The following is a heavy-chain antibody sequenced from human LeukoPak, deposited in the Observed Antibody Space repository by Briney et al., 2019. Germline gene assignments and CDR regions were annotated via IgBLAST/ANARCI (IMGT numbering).Heavy chain of an antibody. V-gene: IGHV3-48*02. J-gene: IGHJ4*02. D-gene: IGHD5-18*01. CDR1: GFTFTTYT. Sequence: GGSLRLSCAASGFTFTTYTMNWVRQAPGKGLEWVSFISSSGATVYYADSVKGRFTISRDNAKNSLFLQMSSLRDEDTAVYYCARDVNSYPKLDYWCRGTLVTVSS. CDR3: ARDVNSYPKLDY. CDR2: ISSSGATV.